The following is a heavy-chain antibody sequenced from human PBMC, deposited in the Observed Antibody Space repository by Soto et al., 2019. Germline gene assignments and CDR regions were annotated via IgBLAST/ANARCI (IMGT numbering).Heavy chain of an antibody. CDR2: ISHTDRLT. J-gene: IGHJ5*02. D-gene: IGHD6-13*01. CDR3: ARDTGRASADL. Sequence: LRLSCVGSGFTFSYYEMNWVRQAPGKGLERVAFISHTDRLTHYPDSVRGRFTISRDNAKNSLYLHMTSLRVEDTAVYYCARDTGRASADLWGQGTLVTGSS. CDR1: GFTFSYYE. V-gene: IGHV3-48*03.